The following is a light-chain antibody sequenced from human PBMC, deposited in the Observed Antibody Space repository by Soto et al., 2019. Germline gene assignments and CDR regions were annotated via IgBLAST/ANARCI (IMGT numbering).Light chain of an antibody. CDR2: VTS. V-gene: IGKV1-39*01. CDR3: QQRYNPPLT. CDR1: QDITKF. J-gene: IGKJ4*01. Sequence: DIQLTQSPSSLSASVGDRVTITCRTSQDITKFLNWYQQRPGKAPELLISVTSTLENGVPSRFSGSGYGTYFTLTISSLQPEDFATYYCQQRYNPPLTFGGGTNVEIK.